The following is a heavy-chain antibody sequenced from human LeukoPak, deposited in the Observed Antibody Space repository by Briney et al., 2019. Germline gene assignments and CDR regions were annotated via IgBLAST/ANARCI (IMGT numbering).Heavy chain of an antibody. V-gene: IGHV3-74*01. Sequence: GGSLRLSCAASGFTFSSYGMHWVRQAPGEGLVWVSRIRSDGSDTRYAESVKGRFTISRDNAKNTLYLQMNSLRAEDTAVYYCARQPGGSTNYMDVWGKGTTVTISS. CDR2: IRSDGSDT. CDR1: GFTFSSYG. D-gene: IGHD2-2*01. J-gene: IGHJ6*03. CDR3: ARQPGGSTNYMDV.